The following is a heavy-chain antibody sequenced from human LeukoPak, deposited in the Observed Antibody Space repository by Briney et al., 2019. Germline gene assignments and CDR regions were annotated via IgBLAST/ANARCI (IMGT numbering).Heavy chain of an antibody. CDR2: IYYSGST. CDR3: ARVDSSGYYLWYFDY. D-gene: IGHD3-22*01. CDR1: GGSISSSSYY. V-gene: IGHV4-39*01. J-gene: IGHJ4*02. Sequence: TSETLSLTCTVSGGSISSSSYYWGWIRQPPGKGLEWIGSIYYSGSTYYNPSLKSRVTISVDTSKNQFSLKLSSVTAADTAVYYCARVDSSGYYLWYFDYWGQGPLVTVSS.